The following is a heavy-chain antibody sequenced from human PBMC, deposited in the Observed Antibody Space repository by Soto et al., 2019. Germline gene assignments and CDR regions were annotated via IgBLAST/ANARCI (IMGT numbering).Heavy chain of an antibody. D-gene: IGHD3-9*01. CDR2: IYPGDSDT. CDR3: ARQEDILTGYYQYFDY. V-gene: IGHV5-51*01. Sequence: PGESLKISCEASGYSFTSYWIGWVRQMPGKGLEWMGIIYPGDSDTRYSPSFQGQVTISADKSISTAYLQWSSLKASDTAMYYCARQEDILTGYYQYFDYWGQGTLVTVSS. J-gene: IGHJ4*02. CDR1: GYSFTSYW.